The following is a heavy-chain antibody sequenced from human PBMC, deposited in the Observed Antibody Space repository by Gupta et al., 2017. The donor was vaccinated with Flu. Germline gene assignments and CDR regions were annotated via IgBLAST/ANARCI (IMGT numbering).Heavy chain of an antibody. V-gene: IGHV3-74*01. CDR3: VRDRRTARRPEG. J-gene: IGHJ4*02. Sequence: VRQAPGKGLVWVSRLNSDGTITNYADSVKGRFTISRDNAKNTLYLQMNRLRVEDTAIYYCVRDRRTARRPEGWGQGTLVTVSS. CDR2: LNSDGTIT. D-gene: IGHD1-1*01.